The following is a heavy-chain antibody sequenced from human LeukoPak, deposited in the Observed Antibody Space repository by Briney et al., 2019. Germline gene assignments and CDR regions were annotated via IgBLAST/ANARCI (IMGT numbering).Heavy chain of an antibody. CDR2: IYPADSNT. CDR1: GYSFTSYW. CDR3: ARHRMKEWFDP. D-gene: IGHD2/OR15-2a*01. V-gene: IGHV5-51*01. J-gene: IGHJ5*02. Sequence: GGSLKISCKGSGYSFTSYWIGWVREMPGKGLEWMGIIYPADSNTRYSPSFQGQVTISADKSISTAYLQWSSLKASDTAMYYCARHRMKEWFDPWGQGTLVTVSS.